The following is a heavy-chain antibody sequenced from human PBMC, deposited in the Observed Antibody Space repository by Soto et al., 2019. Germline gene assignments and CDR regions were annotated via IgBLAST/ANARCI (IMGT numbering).Heavy chain of an antibody. D-gene: IGHD3-3*01. Sequence: SETLSLTCAVSGDSITNNNCWNWVRQPPGKGLEWIGEIYDSGTTNDNPSLKSRVTISVDKSKNHFSLKLNSLTAADTAVYYCARRRITTFGVVITGYGLDVWGQGTTVTVSS. CDR3: ARRRITTFGVVITGYGLDV. J-gene: IGHJ6*02. CDR1: GDSITNNNC. CDR2: IYDSGTT. V-gene: IGHV4-4*02.